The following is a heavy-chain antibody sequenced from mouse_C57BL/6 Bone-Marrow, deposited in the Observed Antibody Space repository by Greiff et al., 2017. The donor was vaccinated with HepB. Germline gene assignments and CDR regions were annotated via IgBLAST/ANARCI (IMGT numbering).Heavy chain of an antibody. V-gene: IGHV1-80*01. CDR1: GYAFSSYW. CDR2: IYPGDGDT. CDR3: ARLGTTVVEDYVDY. J-gene: IGHJ2*01. Sequence: QVQLQQSGAELVKPGASVKISCKASGYAFSSYWMNWVKQRPGKGLEWIGQIYPGDGDTNYNGKFKGKATLTADKSSSTAYMQRSSLTSEDPAVSCCARLGTTVVEDYVDYWGQGTTLTVSS. D-gene: IGHD1-1*01.